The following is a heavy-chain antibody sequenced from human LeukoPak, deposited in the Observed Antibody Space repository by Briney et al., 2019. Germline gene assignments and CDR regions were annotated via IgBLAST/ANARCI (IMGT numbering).Heavy chain of an antibody. CDR3: AIDRSLGELSFEVY. V-gene: IGHV3-30*02. J-gene: IGHJ4*02. CDR2: IRYDGSNK. D-gene: IGHD3-16*02. CDR1: GFTFSIYG. Sequence: GGSLRLSCAVSGFTFSIYGMHWVRQAPGEGLGWVAFIRYDGSNKYYTDSVKGRFSISRDNSKNTQYLQMNSMRAGDTAVYYCAIDRSLGELSFEVYWGEGALVTVSS.